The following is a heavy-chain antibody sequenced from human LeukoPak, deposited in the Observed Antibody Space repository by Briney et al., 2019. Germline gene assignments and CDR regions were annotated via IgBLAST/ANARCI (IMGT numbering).Heavy chain of an antibody. J-gene: IGHJ4*02. Sequence: GGSLRLSCTASGFTFNYAWMSWVRQAPGKGLEWVSYISSSSSTIYYADSVKGRFTISRDNAKNSLYLQMDSLRDEDTAVYYCARDRDYAFDYWGQGTLVTVSS. CDR2: ISSSSSTI. CDR1: GFTFNYAW. V-gene: IGHV3-48*02. D-gene: IGHD4-17*01. CDR3: ARDRDYAFDY.